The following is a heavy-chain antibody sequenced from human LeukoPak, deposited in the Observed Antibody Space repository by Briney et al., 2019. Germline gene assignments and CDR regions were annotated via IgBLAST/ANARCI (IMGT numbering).Heavy chain of an antibody. CDR2: VAHDGSNE. V-gene: IGHV3-30*18. CDR3: AKEGYYGSGSFPDH. D-gene: IGHD3-10*01. J-gene: IGHJ4*02. CDR1: GFPFSSHG. Sequence: GGSLRLSCAASGFPFSSHGMHWVRQAPGKGLEWVAVVAHDGSNEYFVDSVKGRFTISRDNSKNTLYLQMNSLRPEDSAVYYCAKEGYYGSGSFPDHWGQGTLVTVSS.